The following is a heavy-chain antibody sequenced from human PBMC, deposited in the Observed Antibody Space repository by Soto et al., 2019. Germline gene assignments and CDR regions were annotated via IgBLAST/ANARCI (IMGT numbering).Heavy chain of an antibody. CDR2: ISAYNGNT. Sequence: ASVKVSCKASGYTFTSYGISWVRQAPGQGLEWMGWISAYNGNTNYAQKLQGRVTMTTDTSTSTAYMELRSLRSDDTAVYYCARGGLGYCSGGSCYGGDYWGQGTLVTVSS. D-gene: IGHD2-15*01. CDR1: GYTFTSYG. CDR3: ARGGLGYCSGGSCYGGDY. V-gene: IGHV1-18*01. J-gene: IGHJ4*02.